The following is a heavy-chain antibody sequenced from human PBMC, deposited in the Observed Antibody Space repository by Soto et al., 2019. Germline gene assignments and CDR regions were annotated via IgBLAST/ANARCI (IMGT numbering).Heavy chain of an antibody. Sequence: PSETLSLTCTVSGGSISSSSYYWGWIRQPPGKGLEWIGSIYYSGSTYYNPSLKSRVTISVDTSKNQFSLKPSSVTAADTAVYYCPRQEAFRITGTNWFDPWGQGTLVTVSS. CDR2: IYYSGST. CDR3: PRQEAFRITGTNWFDP. J-gene: IGHJ5*02. D-gene: IGHD1-7*01. CDR1: GGSISSSSYY. V-gene: IGHV4-39*01.